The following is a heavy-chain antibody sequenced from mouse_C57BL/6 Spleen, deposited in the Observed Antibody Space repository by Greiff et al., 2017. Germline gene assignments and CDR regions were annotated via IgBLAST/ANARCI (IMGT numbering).Heavy chain of an antibody. CDR3: AREGTAQAAWFAY. CDR1: GYTFTDYN. D-gene: IGHD3-2*02. CDR2: IIPNNGGT. Sequence: EVQLQQSGPELVKPGASVKIPCKASGYTFTDYNMDWVKQSHGKSLEWIGDIIPNNGGTIYNQKFKGKATLTVDKSSSTAYMELRSLTSEDTAVYYCAREGTAQAAWFAYWGQGTLVTVSA. J-gene: IGHJ3*01. V-gene: IGHV1-18*01.